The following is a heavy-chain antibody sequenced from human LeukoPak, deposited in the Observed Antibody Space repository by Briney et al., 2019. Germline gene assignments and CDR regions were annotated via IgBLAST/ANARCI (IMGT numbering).Heavy chain of an antibody. CDR2: IYHSGST. Sequence: PSETLSLTCAVYGGSLSGYYWSWVRQPPGKGLEWIGEIYHSGSTNYNPSLKSRVTISVDKSKNQFSLKLSSVTAADTAVYYCARMGGYSYGNDAFDIWGQGTMVTVSS. D-gene: IGHD5-18*01. V-gene: IGHV4-34*01. CDR3: ARMGGYSYGNDAFDI. CDR1: GGSLSGYY. J-gene: IGHJ3*02.